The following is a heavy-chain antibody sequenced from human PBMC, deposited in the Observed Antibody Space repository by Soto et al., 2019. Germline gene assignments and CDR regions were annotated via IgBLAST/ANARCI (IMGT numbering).Heavy chain of an antibody. CDR3: AREYCSGGNCYKFVDY. CDR2: INPKNGGT. V-gene: IGHV1-2*04. J-gene: IGHJ4*02. D-gene: IGHD2-15*01. Sequence: QVQLVQSGAEVKKPGASVKVSCKASGYTFTDYYIHWVRQAPGQGLEWMGWINPKNGGTNYAQKFKGWVTMTRDTSISTAYMELSRLRSDDTALYYCAREYCSGGNCYKFVDYWGQGILVTVSS. CDR1: GYTFTDYY.